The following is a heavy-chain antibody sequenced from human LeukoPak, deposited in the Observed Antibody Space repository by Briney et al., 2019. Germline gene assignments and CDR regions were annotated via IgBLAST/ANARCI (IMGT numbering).Heavy chain of an antibody. Sequence: PGGSLRLSCAAYGFSLSGYWMSWVRQAPGKGLEWVARPHADGNEKYFVHSVKGRFTVSRDNAKNSLYLQMNSLRVEDTAVYYCARGGYSFDYLGQGTLVTVSS. V-gene: IGHV3-7*01. CDR2: PHADGNEK. J-gene: IGHJ4*02. CDR3: ARGGYSFDY. CDR1: GFSLSGYW. D-gene: IGHD5-12*01.